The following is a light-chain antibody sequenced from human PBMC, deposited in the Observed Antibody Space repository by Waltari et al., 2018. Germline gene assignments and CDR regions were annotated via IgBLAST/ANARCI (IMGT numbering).Light chain of an antibody. J-gene: IGLJ2*01. V-gene: IGLV2-14*01. CDR3: SSYSTSSPLVV. CDR2: DVS. CDR1: SRDIGTYDY. Sequence: QSALTQPASVSGSPGQSIPISCAGSSRDIGTYDYVSWYQQHPGKAPKLIIYDVSNRPSGISYRFSGSKFGNAASLTISGLQAEDEADYYCSSYSTSSPLVVFGGGTRLTVL.